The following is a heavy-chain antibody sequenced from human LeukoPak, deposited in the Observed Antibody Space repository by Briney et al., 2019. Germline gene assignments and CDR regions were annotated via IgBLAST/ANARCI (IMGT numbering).Heavy chain of an antibody. D-gene: IGHD2-15*01. CDR2: ISAYNGNT. CDR1: GYTFTSYG. V-gene: IGHV1-18*01. Sequence: ASVKVSCKASGYTFTSYGISWVRQAPGQGLEWMGWISAYNGNTNYAQKLQGRVTMTTDTSTSTAYMELRSLRSDDTAVYYCARDLIGEDSSIGWGYCSGGSCSWFDPWGQGTLVTVSS. CDR3: ARDLIGEDSSIGWGYCSGGSCSWFDP. J-gene: IGHJ5*02.